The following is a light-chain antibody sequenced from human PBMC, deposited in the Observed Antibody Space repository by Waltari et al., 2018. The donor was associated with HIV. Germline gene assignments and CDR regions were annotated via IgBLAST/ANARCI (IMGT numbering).Light chain of an antibody. CDR3: GVWDSRLKKRL. Sequence: QSVLTQPPSASGTPGQTVTISCSGSTSNIETEWVYWYQQLPGKAPKLLSYRNYQRPSGVPDRFSSSKSGASASLVISGRRSEDEADYYCGVWDSRLKKRLFGGGTKLTVL. V-gene: IGLV1-47*01. CDR1: TSNIETEW. J-gene: IGLJ3*02. CDR2: RNY.